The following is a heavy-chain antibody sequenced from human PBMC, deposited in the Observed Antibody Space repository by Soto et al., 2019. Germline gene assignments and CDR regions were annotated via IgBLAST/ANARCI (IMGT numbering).Heavy chain of an antibody. CDR3: ARGAYCSGGSCYPPDFSYGMDV. V-gene: IGHV4-31*03. J-gene: IGHJ6*02. Sequence: QVQLQESGPGLVKPSQTLSLTCTVSGGSISSGGYYWSWIRQHPGKGLEWIGYIYYSGSTYYNPSLQSRVTISVDTSKNRFSLKLSSVTAADTAVYYCARGAYCSGGSCYPPDFSYGMDVWGQGTTVTVSS. CDR2: IYYSGST. D-gene: IGHD2-15*01. CDR1: GGSISSGGYY.